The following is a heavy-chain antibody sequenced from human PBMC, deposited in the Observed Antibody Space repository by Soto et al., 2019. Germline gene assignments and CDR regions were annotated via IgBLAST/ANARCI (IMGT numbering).Heavy chain of an antibody. D-gene: IGHD6-13*01. CDR3: ARDERAAAGTGWFDP. Sequence: ASVKVSCKASGYTFTSYGISWVRQAPGQGLEWMGWISAYNGNTNYAQKLRGRVTMTTDTSTSTAYMELRSLRSVDTAVYYCARDERAAAGTGWFDPWGQGTLVTVSS. CDR1: GYTFTSYG. CDR2: ISAYNGNT. J-gene: IGHJ5*02. V-gene: IGHV1-18*01.